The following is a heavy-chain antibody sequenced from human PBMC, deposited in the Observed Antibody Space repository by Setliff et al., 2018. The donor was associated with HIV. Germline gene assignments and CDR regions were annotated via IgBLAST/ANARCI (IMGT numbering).Heavy chain of an antibody. V-gene: IGHV3-23*01. Sequence: GGSLRLSCAASGFTFSSYAMSWVRQAPGKGLEWVSAISGSGGSTYYADSVKGRFTISRDNSKNTLYLQMNSLRAEDTAVYYCAKGRRFSYSSGWLNWFDPWGQGTLVTVSS. CDR1: GFTFSSYA. J-gene: IGHJ5*02. CDR3: AKGRRFSYSSGWLNWFDP. CDR2: ISGSGGST. D-gene: IGHD6-19*01.